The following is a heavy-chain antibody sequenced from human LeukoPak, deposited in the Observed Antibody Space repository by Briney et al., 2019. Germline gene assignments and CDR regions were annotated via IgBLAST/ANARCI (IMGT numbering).Heavy chain of an antibody. CDR1: GGTFISYP. D-gene: IGHD3-22*01. J-gene: IGHJ1*01. CDR2: IIPIFGTA. Sequence: ASVKVSCKASGGTFISYPISWVRQAPGQGLEGMGRIIPIFGTANYAQKFQGRVTITTDESTSTAYMELSSLRSEDTAVYYCARDRDSSGYPEYFQHWGQGTLVTVSS. CDR3: ARDRDSSGYPEYFQH. V-gene: IGHV1-69*05.